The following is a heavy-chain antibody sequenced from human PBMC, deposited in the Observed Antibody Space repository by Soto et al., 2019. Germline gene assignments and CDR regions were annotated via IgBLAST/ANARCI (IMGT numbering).Heavy chain of an antibody. Sequence: QVQLVQSGAEVKKPGSSVKVSCKASGGTCSSYAISWVRQAPGQGLEWMGGIIPIFGTANYAQKFQGRVTITADESTSTAYMELSSLRSEDTAVYYCARDRLMITFGGVGDGRWFAFDIWGQGTMVTVSS. D-gene: IGHD3-16*01. CDR3: ARDRLMITFGGVGDGRWFAFDI. J-gene: IGHJ3*02. CDR1: GGTCSSYA. CDR2: IIPIFGTA. V-gene: IGHV1-69*12.